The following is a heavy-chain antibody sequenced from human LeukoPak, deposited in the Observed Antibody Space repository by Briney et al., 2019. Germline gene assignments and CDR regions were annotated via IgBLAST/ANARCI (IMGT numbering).Heavy chain of an antibody. V-gene: IGHV3-23*01. D-gene: IGHD5-18*01. CDR3: AKGRGYNYGYGFDI. J-gene: IGHJ3*02. Sequence: GGSLRLSCAASGFTFSSYAMNWVRQAPGKGLEWVSVITGGGTNTHYADSVKGRFTISRDDSKNTLFVQMNSLRAEDTAIYYCAKGRGYNYGYGFDIWGQGTRVTVSS. CDR1: GFTFSSYA. CDR2: ITGGGTNT.